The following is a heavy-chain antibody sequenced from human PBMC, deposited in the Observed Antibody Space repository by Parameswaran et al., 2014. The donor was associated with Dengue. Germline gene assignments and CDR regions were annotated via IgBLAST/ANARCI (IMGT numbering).Heavy chain of an antibody. Sequence: RWIRQPPGKGLEWIGEINHSGSTDYNPSLKSRVTISVDTSKNQFSLKLSSVTAADTAVYYCARGRATWIQLWSLPDDYWGQGTLVTVSS. J-gene: IGHJ4*02. CDR3: ARGRATWIQLWSLPDDY. D-gene: IGHD5-18*01. CDR2: INHSGST. V-gene: IGHV4-34*01.